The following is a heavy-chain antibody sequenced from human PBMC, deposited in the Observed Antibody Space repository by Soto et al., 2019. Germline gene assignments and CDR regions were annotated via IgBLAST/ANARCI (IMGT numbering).Heavy chain of an antibody. J-gene: IGHJ4*02. CDR1: GGSISSSSYY. CDR3: ARHVTINVWGSDRYNLDY. V-gene: IGHV4-39*01. Sequence: QLQLQESGPGLVKPSETLSLTCTVSGGSISSSSYYWGWIRQPPGKGLEWIGSIYYSGSTYYNPSLKSRVTISVDTSKNPFSLKLSSVTAADTAVYYCARHVTINVWGSDRYNLDYWGQGTLVTVSS. D-gene: IGHD3-16*02. CDR2: IYYSGST.